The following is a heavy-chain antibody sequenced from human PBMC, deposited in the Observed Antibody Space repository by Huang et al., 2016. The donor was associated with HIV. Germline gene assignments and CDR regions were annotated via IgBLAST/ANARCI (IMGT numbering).Heavy chain of an antibody. CDR1: GGTFSNHA. CDR3: AKSHINYPADS. CDR2: IIPLFKTT. Sequence: QVQLLQSGAEVRKPGSSVTVSCTASGGTFSNHAFSWLRQAPGQGLEWMGGIIPLFKTTNDAQKFQARVTITADESRNTAYMELSSLRSQDTAIYYCAKSHINYPADSWGQGTLVIVSS. J-gene: IGHJ4*02. D-gene: IGHD3-10*01. V-gene: IGHV1-69*13.